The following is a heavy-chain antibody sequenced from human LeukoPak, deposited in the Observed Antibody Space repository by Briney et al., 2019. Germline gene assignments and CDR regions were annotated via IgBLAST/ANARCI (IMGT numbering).Heavy chain of an antibody. CDR2: ISSSSSYI. J-gene: IGHJ4*02. CDR3: ARDDTVVTPAGFDY. CDR1: GFTFSSYS. Sequence: GGSLRLSGAASGFTFSSYSMNWVRQAPGKGLEWVSSISSSSSYIYYADSVKGRFTISRDNAKNSLYLQMNSLRAEDTAVYYCARDDTVVTPAGFDYWGQGTLVTVSS. V-gene: IGHV3-21*01. D-gene: IGHD4-23*01.